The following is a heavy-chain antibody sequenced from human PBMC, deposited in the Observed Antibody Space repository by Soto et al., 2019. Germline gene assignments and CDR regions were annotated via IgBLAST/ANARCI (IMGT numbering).Heavy chain of an antibody. Sequence: PSETLSLTCSVSSACLSSSTYYWSWIRHPPGRGPEWIGSIYYSGNTYYKPSLKSRVSISIDTSRNQFSLKLTSVTAADTGVYYCASSSPFHYWGPGILVTVSS. D-gene: IGHD6-6*01. CDR3: ASSSPFHY. CDR1: SACLSSSTYY. V-gene: IGHV4-39*01. CDR2: IYYSGNT. J-gene: IGHJ4*02.